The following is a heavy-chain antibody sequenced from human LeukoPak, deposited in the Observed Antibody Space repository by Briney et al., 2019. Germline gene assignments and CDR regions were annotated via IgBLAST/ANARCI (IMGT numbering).Heavy chain of an antibody. CDR1: GFTFSSYA. CDR2: ISGSGDST. D-gene: IGHD3-3*01. Sequence: GGSLRLSCAASGFTFSSYAMNWVRQAPGKGLEWVSGISGSGDSTFYADSVKGRFTISRDNSKNTLYLQMNGLRAEDAAVYYCAKGQFAIYTCAMDVWGQGTTVTVSS. CDR3: AKGQFAIYTCAMDV. V-gene: IGHV3-23*01. J-gene: IGHJ6*02.